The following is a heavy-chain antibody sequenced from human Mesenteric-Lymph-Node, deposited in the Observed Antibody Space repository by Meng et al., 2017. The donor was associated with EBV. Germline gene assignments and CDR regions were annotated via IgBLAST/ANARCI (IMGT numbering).Heavy chain of an antibody. CDR2: IYPGDSDT. CDR3: ARDTHYPSGSYWGYFDD. V-gene: IGHV5-51*01. CDR1: GYSFTSYW. Sequence: VQLVQSGAEVKKPGASVKVSCKGSGYSFTSYWIGWVRQMPGKGLEWMGIIYPGDSDTRYSPSFQGQVTISADKSISTAYLQWSSLKASDTAMYYCARDTHYPSGSYWGYFDDWGQGTLVTVSS. J-gene: IGHJ4*02. D-gene: IGHD3-10*01.